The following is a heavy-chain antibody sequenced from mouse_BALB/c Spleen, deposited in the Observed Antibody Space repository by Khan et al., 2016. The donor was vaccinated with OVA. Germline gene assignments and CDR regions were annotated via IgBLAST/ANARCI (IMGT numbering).Heavy chain of an antibody. V-gene: IGHV1-4*01. CDR3: VRDGAYHRNDGWFAF. CDR1: GYTFTSYT. D-gene: IGHD2-14*01. Sequence: VQLQQSGAELARPGASVKMSCKASGYTFTSYTTHWIKLRPKQGLEWIGYINPSNGYTNYNQKFKDKATLTADKSSTTAYMQLSSLTSDDSAVYNCVRDGAYHRNDGWFAFWGQGTLVTVSA. CDR2: INPSNGYT. J-gene: IGHJ3*01.